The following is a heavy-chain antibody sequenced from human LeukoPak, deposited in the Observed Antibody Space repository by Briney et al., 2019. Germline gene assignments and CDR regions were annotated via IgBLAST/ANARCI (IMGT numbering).Heavy chain of an antibody. D-gene: IGHD4-11*01. J-gene: IGHJ4*02. Sequence: ASVTVSCKASGFTFTSSAVQWVRQARGQRLEWIGWIVVGSGNTNYAQKFQERVTITRDMSTSTAYMELSSLRSEDTAVYYCAADTTAVTQSFDYWGQGTLVTVSS. CDR2: IVVGSGNT. V-gene: IGHV1-58*01. CDR3: AADTTAVTQSFDY. CDR1: GFTFTSSA.